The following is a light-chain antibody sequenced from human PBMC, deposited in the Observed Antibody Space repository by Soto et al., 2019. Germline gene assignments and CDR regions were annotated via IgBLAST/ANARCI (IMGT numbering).Light chain of an antibody. CDR1: QSLSRN. V-gene: IGKV3D-15*01. CDR3: QHYNDWPPAFT. CDR2: GAS. Sequence: EILMTQSPATLSVSPGERATLSCRASQSLSRNLAWYQQKPGQAPRLLIYGASTRASGIPARFSGSGSGKEFSLPISSLQSEDFALYYCQHYNDWPPAFTFGPGTKVDL. J-gene: IGKJ3*01.